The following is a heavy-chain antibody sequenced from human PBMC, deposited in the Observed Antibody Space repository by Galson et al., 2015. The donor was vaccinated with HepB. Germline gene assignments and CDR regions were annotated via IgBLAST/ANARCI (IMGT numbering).Heavy chain of an antibody. CDR2: IIPVLDVT. CDR3: ARRRSSGSYYPLDF. J-gene: IGHJ4*02. D-gene: IGHD3-10*01. CDR1: EDTFSNSA. Sequence: VKVSCKASEDTFSNSAINWVRQAPGQGPEWMAEIIPVLDVTKHAQKFQGRVTVTADKSTNTAYMELSSLRSDDTAIYYCARRRSSGSYYPLDFWGQGTLVTVSS. V-gene: IGHV1-69*10.